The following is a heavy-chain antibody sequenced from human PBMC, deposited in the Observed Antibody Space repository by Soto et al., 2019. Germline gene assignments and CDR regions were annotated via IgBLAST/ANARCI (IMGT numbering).Heavy chain of an antibody. CDR1: GGSISSGGYY. CDR3: ARDRSAAAGTFDY. J-gene: IGHJ4*01. V-gene: IGHV4-31*03. CDR2: IYYSGST. Sequence: SETLSLTCTVSGGSISSGGYYWSWIRQHPGKGLEWIGYIYYSGSTYYNPSLKSRVTISVDTSKNQFSLKLSSVTAADTAVYYCARDRSAAAGTFDYWGHGTLVTVSS. D-gene: IGHD6-13*01.